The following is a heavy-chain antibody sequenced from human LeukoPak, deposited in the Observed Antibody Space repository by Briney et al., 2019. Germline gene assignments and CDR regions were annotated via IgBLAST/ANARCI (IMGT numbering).Heavy chain of an antibody. J-gene: IGHJ6*03. CDR2: IIPIFGTA. CDR1: GGTFSSYA. V-gene: IGHV1-69*05. CDR3: ARGGATADFSPGDNYYYYYMDV. D-gene: IGHD4-17*01. Sequence: PVKVSCKASGGTFSSYAISWVRQAPGQGLEWMGGIIPIFGTANYAQKFQGRVTITTDESTSTAYMELSSLRSEDTAVYYCARGGATADFSPGDNYYYYYMDVWGKGTTVTVSS.